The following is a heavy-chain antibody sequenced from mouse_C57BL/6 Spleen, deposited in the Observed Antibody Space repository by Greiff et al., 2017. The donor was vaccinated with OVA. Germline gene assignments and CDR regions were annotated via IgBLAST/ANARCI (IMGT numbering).Heavy chain of an antibody. CDR2: IDPSDIET. J-gene: IGHJ2*01. CDR3: ARSPRTGNFDY. D-gene: IGHD4-1*01. V-gene: IGHV1-52*01. Sequence: QVQLQQPGAELVRPGSSVKLSCKASGYTFTSYWMHWVKQRPIQGLEWIGNIDPSDIETHYNQKFKDKATLTVDKSSSTAYMQLSSLTSEDSAVYYCARSPRTGNFDYWGQGTTLTVSS. CDR1: GYTFTSYW.